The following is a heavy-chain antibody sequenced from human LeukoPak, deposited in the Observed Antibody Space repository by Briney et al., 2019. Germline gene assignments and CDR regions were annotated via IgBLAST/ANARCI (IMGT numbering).Heavy chain of an antibody. CDR1: GYSFTSYW. Sequence: GESLKISCKGSGYSFTSYWIGWVRQMPGKGLEWMGIIYPGDSDTRYSPSFQGQVTISADKSISTAYLQWSSLKASDTAMYYCARHLSPSTVAVTAFDIWGQGTMVTVSS. CDR3: ARHLSPSTVAVTAFDI. D-gene: IGHD6-19*01. J-gene: IGHJ3*02. V-gene: IGHV5-51*01. CDR2: IYPGDSDT.